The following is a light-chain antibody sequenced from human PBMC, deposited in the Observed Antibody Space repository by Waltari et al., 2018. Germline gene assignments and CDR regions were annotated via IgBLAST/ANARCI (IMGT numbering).Light chain of an antibody. CDR1: QSISNW. CDR3: QQYNSYGMYT. CDR2: KAS. Sequence: DIQMTQSPSTLSASVGDRVTITCRASQSISNWLAWYQQKPGKAPNLLIYKASSLESGVPSRFSGSGSGTEFTLTISSLQPDDFATYYCQQYNSYGMYTFAQGTKLE. V-gene: IGKV1-5*03. J-gene: IGKJ2*01.